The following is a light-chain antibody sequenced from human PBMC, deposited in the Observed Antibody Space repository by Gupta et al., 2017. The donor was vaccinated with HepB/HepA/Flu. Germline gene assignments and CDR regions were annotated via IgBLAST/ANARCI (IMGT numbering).Light chain of an antibody. CDR1: QSIGDW. V-gene: IGKV1-5*03. Sequence: DIQMTQSPSTLSASVGDRVTITCRASQSIGDWLAWYQQRPGEAPKLLIYRRSKLESGVPSRFSGRGSGTEFTLTISSLQPDDFATYYCQLYDSYSWTFGQGTKVEIK. CDR3: QLYDSYSWT. CDR2: RRS. J-gene: IGKJ1*01.